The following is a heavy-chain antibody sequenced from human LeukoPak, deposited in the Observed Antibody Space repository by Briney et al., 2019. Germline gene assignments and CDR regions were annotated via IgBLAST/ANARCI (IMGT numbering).Heavy chain of an antibody. CDR3: ARSTDGTTSSGWYVDY. CDR1: GGSISSASNY. J-gene: IGHJ4*02. CDR2: IYYSGST. V-gene: IGHV4-39*01. Sequence: PSETLSPTCAVSGGSISSASNYWGWIRQPPGKGLEWIGTIYYSGSTYYNPSLKSRVTISIDTSKNQFSLRLSSVTAADTAVFYCARSTDGTTSSGWYVDYWGQGTLVTVSS. D-gene: IGHD6-19*01.